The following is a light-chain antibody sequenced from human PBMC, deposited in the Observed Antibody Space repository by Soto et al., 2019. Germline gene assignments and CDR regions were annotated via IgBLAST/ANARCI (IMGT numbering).Light chain of an antibody. CDR1: SSNIGSNY. V-gene: IGLV1-47*01. CDR2: RNN. Sequence: QSVLTQPPSASGTPGQRVTISCSGSSSNIGSNYVYWYQQLPGTAPKLLIYRNNQRPSGVADRFSGSKSGTSASLAISGLRSEDEADYYCAAWDDSLSGSPYVFGTGTKVTVL. CDR3: AAWDDSLSGSPYV. J-gene: IGLJ1*01.